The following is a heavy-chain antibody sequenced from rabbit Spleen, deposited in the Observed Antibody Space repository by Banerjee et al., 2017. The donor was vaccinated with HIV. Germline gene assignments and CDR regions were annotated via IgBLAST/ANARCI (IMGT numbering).Heavy chain of an antibody. D-gene: IGHD1-1*01. CDR3: ARDTSSSFSSYGMDL. Sequence: QEQLEESGGGLVKPEGSLTLTCTASGFSFSSSYWICWVRQAPGKGLEWIACINASTGKPVYATWASGRFTISRTSSTTVTLQMTRLTAADTATYFCARDTSSSFSSYGMDLWGPGTLVTVS. CDR1: GFSFSSSYW. CDR2: INASTGKP. V-gene: IGHV1S45*01. J-gene: IGHJ6*01.